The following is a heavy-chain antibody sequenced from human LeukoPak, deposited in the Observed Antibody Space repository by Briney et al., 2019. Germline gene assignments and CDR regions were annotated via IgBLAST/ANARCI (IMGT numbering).Heavy chain of an antibody. V-gene: IGHV4-59*08. J-gene: IGHJ6*02. CDR2: IYYSAST. Sequence: PAETLSLTCTVSGGSIRSYYWSWIRQPPGKVLEWIGYIYYSASTNYNPSLKSPVTISVDTSKNQFSLKLSSVTAADTAVYYCARRDYYYGMDVWGQGTTVTVSS. CDR1: GGSIRSYY. CDR3: ARRDYYYGMDV.